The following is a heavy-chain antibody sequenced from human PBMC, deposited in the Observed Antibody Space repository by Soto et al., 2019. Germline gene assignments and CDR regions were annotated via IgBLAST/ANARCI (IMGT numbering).Heavy chain of an antibody. J-gene: IGHJ5*02. V-gene: IGHV1-24*01. Sequence: GASVKVSCKVSGYTLTELSMRWVRQAPGKGLEWMGGFDPEDGETIYAQKFQGRVTMTEDTSTDTAYMELSSLRSEDTAVYYCATGLLRYFDWSNWFDPWGQGTLVTVSS. D-gene: IGHD3-9*01. CDR2: FDPEDGET. CDR1: GYTLTELS. CDR3: ATGLLRYFDWSNWFDP.